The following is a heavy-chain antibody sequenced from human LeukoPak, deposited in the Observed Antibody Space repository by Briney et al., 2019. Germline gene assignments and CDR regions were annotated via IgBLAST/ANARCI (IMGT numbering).Heavy chain of an antibody. V-gene: IGHV3-23*01. CDR3: AKGGQTVVVPAAIDY. Sequence: GGSLRLSCAASGFTFSSYAMSWVRQAPGKGLEWVSAISGSGGSTYYADSVKGRFTISRDNSKNTLYLQMNSLRAEETAVYYCAKGGQTVVVPAAIDYWGQGTLVTVSS. CDR2: ISGSGGST. J-gene: IGHJ4*02. CDR1: GFTFSSYA. D-gene: IGHD2-2*01.